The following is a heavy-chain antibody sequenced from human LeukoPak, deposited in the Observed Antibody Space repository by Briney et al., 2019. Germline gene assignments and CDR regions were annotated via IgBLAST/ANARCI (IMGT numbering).Heavy chain of an antibody. Sequence: GGSLRLSCAASGFTFSSYAMSWVRQAPGKGLEWVSAISGSGGSTYYADSVKGRFTISRDNSKNTLYLQMNSLRAEDTAVYYCAKDPIKCSSTSCYREAVYNWFDHWGQGTLVTVSS. V-gene: IGHV3-23*01. J-gene: IGHJ5*02. CDR1: GFTFSSYA. CDR3: AKDPIKCSSTSCYREAVYNWFDH. D-gene: IGHD2-2*01. CDR2: ISGSGGST.